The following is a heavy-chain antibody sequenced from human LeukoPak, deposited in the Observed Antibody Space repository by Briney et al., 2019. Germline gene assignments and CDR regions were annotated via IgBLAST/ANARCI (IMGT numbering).Heavy chain of an antibody. CDR3: ARASYSSSWYYRPHFDY. V-gene: IGHV1-46*01. J-gene: IGHJ4*02. CDR2: INPSGGST. CDR1: GYTFTSYY. Sequence: GASVKVSCKASGYTFTSYYMHWVRQAPGQGLEWMGIINPSGGSTSYAQKFQGRVTMTRDTSTSTVYMELSSLRSEDTAVYYCARASYSSSWYYRPHFDYWGQGTLVTVSS. D-gene: IGHD6-13*01.